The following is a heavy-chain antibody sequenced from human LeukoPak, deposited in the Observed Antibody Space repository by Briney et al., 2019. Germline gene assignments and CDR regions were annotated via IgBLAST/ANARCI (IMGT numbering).Heavy chain of an antibody. V-gene: IGHV4-59*01. CDR2: IYYSGST. D-gene: IGHD1-26*01. CDR1: GGSISSYY. Sequence: PSETLSLTCTVSGGSISSYYWSWIRQPPGKGLEWIGYIYYSGSTNYNPSLKSRVTISVDTSKNQFSLKLSSVTAADTAVYYCARASWVGASGYNWFDPWGQGTLVTVSS. CDR3: ARASWVGASGYNWFDP. J-gene: IGHJ5*02.